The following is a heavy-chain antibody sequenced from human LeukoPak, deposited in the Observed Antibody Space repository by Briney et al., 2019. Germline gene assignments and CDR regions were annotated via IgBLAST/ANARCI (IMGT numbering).Heavy chain of an antibody. CDR1: GGSISDYF. CDR3: AANRYYDILDY. J-gene: IGHJ4*02. Sequence: SETLSLTCTVSGGSISDYFWSRIRQPAGKGLEWIGRIYRSGSTNYNPSLKSRVTMSVDMSKNQFSLKLRSVTAADTAVYYCAANRYYDILDYWGQGALVTVSS. D-gene: IGHD3-9*01. CDR2: IYRSGST. V-gene: IGHV4-4*07.